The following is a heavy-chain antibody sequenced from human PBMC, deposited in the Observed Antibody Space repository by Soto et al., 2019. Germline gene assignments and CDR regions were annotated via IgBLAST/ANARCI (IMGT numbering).Heavy chain of an antibody. D-gene: IGHD2-15*01. J-gene: IGHJ6*03. CDR3: VKDVGFSDYSYYYRDV. CDR1: GFTFSDYG. CDR2: VSYDGTQK. Sequence: QVQLVESGGGVAQPGRSLVLSCAASGFTFSDYGMHWVRQAPGKGLEWVAFVSYDGTQKYYADYVEGRFTISRDSPKNTLVLQMYSLRAEDTAVYYCVKDVGFSDYSYYYRDVWGKGTTVTVSS. V-gene: IGHV3-30*18.